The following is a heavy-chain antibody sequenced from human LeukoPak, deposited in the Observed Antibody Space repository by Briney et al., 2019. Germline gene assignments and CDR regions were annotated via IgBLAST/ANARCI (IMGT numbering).Heavy chain of an antibody. CDR1: GGSFSGYY. Sequence: PSETLSLTCAVSGGSFSGYYWSWIRQPPGKRLEWIGEINHSGSTNYNPSLTSRVTISVDTSKNQFSLKLSSVTAADTAVYYCARPSGYYYTHWGQGTLVTVSS. J-gene: IGHJ4*02. D-gene: IGHD3-22*01. V-gene: IGHV4-34*01. CDR3: ARPSGYYYTH. CDR2: INHSGST.